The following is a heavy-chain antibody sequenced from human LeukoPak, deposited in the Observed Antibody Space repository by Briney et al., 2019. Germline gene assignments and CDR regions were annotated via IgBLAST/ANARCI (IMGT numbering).Heavy chain of an antibody. CDR2: IYHSGST. V-gene: IGHV4-38-2*02. J-gene: IGHJ5*02. D-gene: IGHD6-19*01. Sequence: SETLSLTCTVSGYSISSGYYWGWIRQPPGQGLEWIGSIYHSGSTYYNPSLKSRVTISVDTSKNQFSLKLSSVTAADTAVYYCARVDSSGWYKSWGQGTLVTVSS. CDR1: GYSISSGYY. CDR3: ARVDSSGWYKS.